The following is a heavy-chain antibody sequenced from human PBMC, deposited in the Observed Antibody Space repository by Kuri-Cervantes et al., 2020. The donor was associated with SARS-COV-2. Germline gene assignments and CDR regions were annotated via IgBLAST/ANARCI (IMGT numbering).Heavy chain of an antibody. CDR1: GFTFSTYA. CDR2: ISGNGVNT. J-gene: IGHJ6*02. D-gene: IGHD2-8*02. CDR3: ARVTGGTPYHYAFDV. Sequence: GESLKISCTASGFTFSTYAMTWVRQAPGKGLEWVSGISGNGVNTYSAASVKGRFTISRDNSKNTFYLQLNSLRAEDTAVYYCARVTGGTPYHYAFDVWGQGTTVTVSS. V-gene: IGHV3-23*01.